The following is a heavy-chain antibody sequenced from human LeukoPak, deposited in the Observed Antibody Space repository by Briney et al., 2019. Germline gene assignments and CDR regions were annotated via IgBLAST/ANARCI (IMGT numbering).Heavy chain of an antibody. J-gene: IGHJ3*02. CDR1: GFTFSSYA. CDR3: AKDGPPGERGYSSSSEAFDI. Sequence: PGGSLRLSCAASGFTFSSYAMSWVRQAPGKGLEWVSAISGSGGSTYYADSVKGRFTISRDNSKNTLYLQMNSLRAEDTAVYYCAKDGPPGERGYSSSSEAFDIWGQGTMVTVSS. CDR2: ISGSGGST. D-gene: IGHD6-6*01. V-gene: IGHV3-23*01.